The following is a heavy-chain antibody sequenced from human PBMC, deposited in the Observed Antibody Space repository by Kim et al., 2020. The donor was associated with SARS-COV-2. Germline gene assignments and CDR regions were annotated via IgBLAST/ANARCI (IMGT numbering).Heavy chain of an antibody. J-gene: IGHJ4*02. V-gene: IGHV3-23*01. CDR3: AKSIFYYDTSDYRPYDY. D-gene: IGHD3-22*01. Sequence: GKGRVTSSRDNSRNTLYLQMKSLRAEDTAVYYCAKSIFYYDTSDYRPYDYWGQGTLVTVSS.